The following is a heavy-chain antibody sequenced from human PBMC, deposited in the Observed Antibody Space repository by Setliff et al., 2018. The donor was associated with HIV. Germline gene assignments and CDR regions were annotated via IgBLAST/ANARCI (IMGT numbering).Heavy chain of an antibody. CDR3: ARILFGGELDS. Sequence: SGPTLVTPTQTSTLNCNFSGSSLSTGGMSVNWIRQSQGKALEWLARIDWDDDKYYKTTLKTRLSVSKYTTKNQVFLIMTNMDPEDKATYLCARILFGGELDSWGQGSLVNVS. V-gene: IGHV2-70*11. D-gene: IGHD2-21*01. J-gene: IGHJ4*02. CDR1: GSSLSTGGMS. CDR2: IDWDDDK.